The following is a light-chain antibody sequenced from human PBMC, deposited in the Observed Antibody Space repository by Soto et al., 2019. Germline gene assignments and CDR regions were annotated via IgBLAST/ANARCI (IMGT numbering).Light chain of an antibody. V-gene: IGLV3-21*02. CDR2: DDS. CDR3: QVWDSSAYVV. Sequence: SYELTQPPSVSVAPGQTARITCGGNSIGSKSMHWYQQKTGQAPVLVVYDDSDRPSGIPERFSGSNSGNTATLTVSRVEAGDEADYYCQVWDSSAYVVFGGGTQLTVL. J-gene: IGLJ2*01. CDR1: SIGSKS.